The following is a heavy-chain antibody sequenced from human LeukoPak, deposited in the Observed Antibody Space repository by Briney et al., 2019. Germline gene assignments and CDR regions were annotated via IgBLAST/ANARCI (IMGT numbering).Heavy chain of an antibody. CDR2: TYYSGST. CDR3: ARVVHGDYVIWFDP. Sequence: SETLSLTCTVSGGSISSYYWSWIRQPPGKGLEWIGYTYYSGSTNYNPSLKSRVTISVDTSKNQFSLKLSSVTAADTAVYYCARVVHGDYVIWFDPWGQGTLVTVSS. CDR1: GGSISSYY. J-gene: IGHJ5*02. D-gene: IGHD4-17*01. V-gene: IGHV4-59*01.